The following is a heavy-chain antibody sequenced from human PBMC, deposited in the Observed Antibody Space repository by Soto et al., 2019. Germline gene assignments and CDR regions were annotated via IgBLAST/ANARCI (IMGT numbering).Heavy chain of an antibody. Sequence: EVQLAESGGGLAQPGGSLRLSCAASGFTLSGYAMDWVRQAPGKGLEYVSGISSNGVGTYYANSVQGRFTISRDNSKNTVYLQMGSLRPEVMAVYYCVRRARPDFYYMDVWGKGTTVTVSS. CDR3: VRRARPDFYYMDV. J-gene: IGHJ6*03. CDR2: ISSNGVGT. D-gene: IGHD6-6*01. CDR1: GFTLSGYA. V-gene: IGHV3-64*01.